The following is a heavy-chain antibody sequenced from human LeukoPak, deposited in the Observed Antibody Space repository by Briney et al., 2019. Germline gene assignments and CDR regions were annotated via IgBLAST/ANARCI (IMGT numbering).Heavy chain of an antibody. CDR2: INPSGGST. CDR3: ASRDLATGTFDY. CDR1: GYTFTSYY. D-gene: IGHD1-1*01. J-gene: IGHJ4*02. Sequence: GASVKVSCKASGYTFTSYYMHWVRQAPGQGLEWMGIINPSGGSTSYAQKFQGRVTMTRDTSTSTVYMELSSLRSEDTAVYYCASRDLATGTFDYRGQGTLVTVSS. V-gene: IGHV1-46*01.